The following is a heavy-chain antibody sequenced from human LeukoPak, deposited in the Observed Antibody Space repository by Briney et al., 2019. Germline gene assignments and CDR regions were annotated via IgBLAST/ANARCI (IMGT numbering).Heavy chain of an antibody. CDR1: GFTFSSYW. D-gene: IGHD2-2*01. CDR2: IKQDGSEK. V-gene: IGHV3-7*01. J-gene: IGHJ4*02. Sequence: GGSLRLSCEVSGFTFSSYWMSWVRQAPGKGLEWVANIKQDGSEKFYVDSVKGRFTISRDNAKNSVSLQMNSLRADDTAVYYCTRMAWRSRPFDYWGQGTLVTVSS. CDR3: TRMAWRSRPFDY.